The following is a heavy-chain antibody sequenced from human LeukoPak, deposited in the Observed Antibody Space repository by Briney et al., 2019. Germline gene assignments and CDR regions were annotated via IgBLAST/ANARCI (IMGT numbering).Heavy chain of an antibody. CDR3: ARSIVVALYYYYYMDV. CDR1: GFTFSSYA. Sequence: GGSLRLSCAASGFTFSSYAMSWVRQAPGKGLEWVSAISGSGGSTYYADSVKGRFTISRDNSKNTLYLQMNSLRAEDTAVYYCARSIVVALYYYYYMDVWGKGTTVTVSS. V-gene: IGHV3-23*01. D-gene: IGHD2-2*01. CDR2: ISGSGGST. J-gene: IGHJ6*03.